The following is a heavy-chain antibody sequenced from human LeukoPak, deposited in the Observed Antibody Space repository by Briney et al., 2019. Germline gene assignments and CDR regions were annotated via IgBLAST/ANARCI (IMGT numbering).Heavy chain of an antibody. D-gene: IGHD3-10*01. J-gene: IGHJ4*02. CDR1: GGSISSYY. Sequence: PSETLSLTCAVYGGSISSYYWSWIRQPPGKGLEWIGYIYYSGSTNYNPSLKSRVTISVDTSKNQFSLKLSSVTAADTAVYYCARDRGQSPVFDYWGQGTLVTVSS. CDR3: ARDRGQSPVFDY. CDR2: IYYSGST. V-gene: IGHV4-59*01.